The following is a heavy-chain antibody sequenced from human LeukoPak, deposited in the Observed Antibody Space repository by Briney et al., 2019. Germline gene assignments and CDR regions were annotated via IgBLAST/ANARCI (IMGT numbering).Heavy chain of an antibody. CDR1: GFTFSGSE. V-gene: IGHV3-48*03. CDR2: ISSSGSTI. J-gene: IGHJ4*02. Sequence: QPGGSLRLSWAASGFTFSGSEMNWVRQAPGKGLEWVSSISSSGSTIYYADSVKGRFTISRDNAKKSLYLQMNSLRAEDTAVYYCAGAGFDYWGQGTLVTVSS. CDR3: AGAGFDY.